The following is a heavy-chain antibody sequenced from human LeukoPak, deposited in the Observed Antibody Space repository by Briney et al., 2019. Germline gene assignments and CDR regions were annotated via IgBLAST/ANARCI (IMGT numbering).Heavy chain of an antibody. D-gene: IGHD1-1*01. CDR2: ISGSGDST. J-gene: IGHJ4*02. CDR3: AKQLSRAFDY. Sequence: GRSLRLSCAASGFTFSSYAMTWVRQAPGKGLEWVSAISGSGDSTSYADSVKGRFTISRDNSKNTLYLQMNSLRADDTAVYYCAKQLSRAFDYWGQGTLVTVSS. CDR1: GFTFSSYA. V-gene: IGHV3-23*01.